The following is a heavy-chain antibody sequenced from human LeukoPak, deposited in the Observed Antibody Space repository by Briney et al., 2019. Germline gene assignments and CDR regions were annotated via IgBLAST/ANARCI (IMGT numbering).Heavy chain of an antibody. D-gene: IGHD3-22*01. CDR3: ARAKYYYDSSGYYYYYFDY. CDR2: IYNGGST. V-gene: IGHV3-53*01. J-gene: IGHJ4*02. Sequence: GGTLRLSCAASGFTVSSNYMSWVRQAPGKGLEWVSVIYNGGSTYYADSVKGRVTISRDNSKNTLYLQMNSLRAEDTAVYYCARAKYYYDSSGYYYYYFDYWGQGTLVTDSS. CDR1: GFTVSSNY.